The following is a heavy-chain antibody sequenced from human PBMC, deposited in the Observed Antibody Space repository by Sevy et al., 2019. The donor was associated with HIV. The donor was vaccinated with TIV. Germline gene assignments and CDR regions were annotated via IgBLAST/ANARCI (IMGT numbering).Heavy chain of an antibody. CDR3: AKRAYSSGRSFDI. CDR1: GFTLSSYS. Sequence: GGSLRLSCAASGFTLSSYSMNWVRHAPGKGLEWVSSISGSSSYIYYADSVKGRFTISRDNAKNSLYLQMNSLRAEDTAVYYCAKRAYSSGRSFDIWGQGTMVTVSS. V-gene: IGHV3-21*01. J-gene: IGHJ3*02. CDR2: ISGSSSYI. D-gene: IGHD6-19*01.